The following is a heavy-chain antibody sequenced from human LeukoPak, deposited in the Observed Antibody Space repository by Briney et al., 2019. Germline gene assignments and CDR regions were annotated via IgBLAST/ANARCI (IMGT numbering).Heavy chain of an antibody. D-gene: IGHD3-10*01. CDR3: ARAGYGSGSYYTFDY. J-gene: IGHJ4*02. Sequence: PSGTLSLTCAVSGGSISSSNWWSWVRQPPGKGLEWIGEIYHSGSTNYNPSLKSRVTISVDKSKNQFSLKLSSVTAADTAVYYCARAGYGSGSYYTFDYWGQGTLVTVSS. V-gene: IGHV4-4*02. CDR1: GGSISSSNW. CDR2: IYHSGST.